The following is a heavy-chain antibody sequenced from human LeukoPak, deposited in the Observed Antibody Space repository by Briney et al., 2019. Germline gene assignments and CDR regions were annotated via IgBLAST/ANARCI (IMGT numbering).Heavy chain of an antibody. Sequence: ASVKVSCKASGYIFTAYYIHWVRQAPGQGPEWMGYINPNSGGTDYAQKFQGRVTMTRDTSISTAYMELSNLRSGDTAVYYCARDDMATNPLEFDYWGQGTLVTVSS. CDR1: GYIFTAYY. D-gene: IGHD5-24*01. J-gene: IGHJ4*02. CDR2: INPNSGGT. V-gene: IGHV1-2*02. CDR3: ARDDMATNPLEFDY.